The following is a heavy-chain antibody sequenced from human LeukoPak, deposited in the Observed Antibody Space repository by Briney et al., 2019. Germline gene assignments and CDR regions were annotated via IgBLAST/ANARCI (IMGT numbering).Heavy chain of an antibody. CDR1: GFTFSTYA. D-gene: IGHD2-15*01. CDR3: AKGVGGYYFDY. J-gene: IGHJ4*02. CDR2: ISSGGDT. Sequence: GGSLRLSCAASGFTFSTYAMSWVRQAPGKGLEWISIISSGGDTYYADSVKGRFTISRDNSKNTLDLQMSSLRAEDTAVYCCAKGVGGYYFDYWGQGTLVTVSS. V-gene: IGHV3-23*01.